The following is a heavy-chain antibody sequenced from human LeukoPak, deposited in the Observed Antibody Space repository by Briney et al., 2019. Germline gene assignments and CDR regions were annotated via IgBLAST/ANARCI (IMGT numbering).Heavy chain of an antibody. CDR3: ARRSGIAVAGAFDY. Sequence: GGSLRLSCAASGFTFSNYAMRWVRQAPGKGLEWVSGISGSGDSTYYADSVKGRFTISRDNSKNTLYLQMNSLRAEDTAVYYCARRSGIAVAGAFDYWGQGTLVNVSS. J-gene: IGHJ4*02. D-gene: IGHD6-19*01. CDR1: GFTFSNYA. V-gene: IGHV3-23*01. CDR2: ISGSGDST.